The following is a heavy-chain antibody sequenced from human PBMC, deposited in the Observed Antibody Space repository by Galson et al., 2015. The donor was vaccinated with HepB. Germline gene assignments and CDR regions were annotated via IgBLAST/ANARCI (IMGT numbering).Heavy chain of an antibody. J-gene: IGHJ4*02. V-gene: IGHV3-30*18. CDR2: ISYEGSKK. CDR3: AKAAEVLWFGEFRRDRFDY. D-gene: IGHD3-10*01. CDR1: GFNFNNYG. Sequence: SLRLSCAASGFNFNNYGMHWFRQAPGKGLEWVAVISYEGSKKHYADSVNGRFTISRDFSKNTLYLQMDSLRPEDTAVYFCAKAAEVLWFGEFRRDRFDYWGQGTLVTVYS.